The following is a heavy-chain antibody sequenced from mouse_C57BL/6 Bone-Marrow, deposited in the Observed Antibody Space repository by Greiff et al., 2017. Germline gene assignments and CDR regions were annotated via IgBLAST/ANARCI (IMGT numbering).Heavy chain of an antibody. CDR2: IWRGGST. CDR3: GREVDGYYVRWFDV. Sequence: VQRVESGPGLVQPSPCLSITCTVSGFSLTSYGVHWVRQSPGKGLEWLGVIWRGGSTDTNDAFISRLSTCNANSTTQVFFKRISLQADDTAIYDCGREVDGYYVRWFDVWGTGTTVTVS. J-gene: IGHJ1*03. D-gene: IGHD1-1*02. V-gene: IGHV2-2*01. CDR1: GFSLTSYG.